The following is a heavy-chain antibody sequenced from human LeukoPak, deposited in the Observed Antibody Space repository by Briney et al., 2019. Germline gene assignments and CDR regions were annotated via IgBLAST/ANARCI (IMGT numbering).Heavy chain of an antibody. CDR2: ISYVGGDI. J-gene: IGHJ2*01. CDR3: AGELLPRYWFFDL. Sequence: GGSLRLSCAASGFTFSYFGMHWVRQAPGKGLEWVAVISYVGGDIHYSDSVKGRFTISRDNSKNTLYLQMNSLRPEDTAVYYCAGELLPRYWFFDLWGRGTLVTVSS. V-gene: IGHV3-30*03. CDR1: GFTFSYFG. D-gene: IGHD2/OR15-2a*01.